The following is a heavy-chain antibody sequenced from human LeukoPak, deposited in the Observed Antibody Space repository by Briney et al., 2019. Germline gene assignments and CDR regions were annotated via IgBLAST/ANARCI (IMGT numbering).Heavy chain of an antibody. Sequence: GGSLRLSCAASGFTFSDYNMRWIRQAPGKGLEWVSSISRSGSTKYYADSVKGRFTISRDNAKNSLFLQMNSLRAEDTAVYYCARGRAMVRGVIINWFDPWGQGTLVTVSS. J-gene: IGHJ5*02. V-gene: IGHV3-11*01. CDR3: ARGRAMVRGVIINWFDP. CDR1: GFTFSDYN. CDR2: ISRSGSTK. D-gene: IGHD3-10*01.